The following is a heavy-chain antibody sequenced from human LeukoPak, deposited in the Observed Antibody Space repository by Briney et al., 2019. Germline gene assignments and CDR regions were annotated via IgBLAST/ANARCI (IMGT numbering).Heavy chain of an antibody. J-gene: IGHJ6*03. CDR2: IYYSGTT. Sequence: SETLSLTCTVSGGSISSYYWSWIRQPPGKGLEWIGYIYYSGTTTYNPSLKSRVTISVDTSKNQFSLKLSSVTAADTAVYYCARGRRNYYYYYVDVWGKGTTVTVSS. CDR1: GGSISSYY. V-gene: IGHV4-59*01. CDR3: ARGRRNYYYYYVDV.